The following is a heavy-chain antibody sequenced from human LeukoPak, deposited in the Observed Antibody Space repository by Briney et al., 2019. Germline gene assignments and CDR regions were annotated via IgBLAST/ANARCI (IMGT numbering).Heavy chain of an antibody. J-gene: IGHJ6*02. D-gene: IGHD2-2*01. CDR3: ARSGYCSSTSCYSHIYYYYGMDV. CDR1: GYTFTGYY. CDR2: INPNSGGT. V-gene: IGHV1-2*02. Sequence: ASVKVSCKASGYTFTGYYMHWVRQAPGQGLEWMGWINPNSGGTNYAQKFQGRVTMTRDTSISTAYMELSRLRSDDTAVYYCARSGYCSSTSCYSHIYYYYGMDVWGQGTTVTVSS.